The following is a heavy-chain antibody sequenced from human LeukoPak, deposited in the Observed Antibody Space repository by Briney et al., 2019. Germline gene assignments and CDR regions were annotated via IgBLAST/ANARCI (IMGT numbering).Heavy chain of an antibody. CDR3: ARGYCSSTSCYEGDY. CDR2: INHSGST. D-gene: IGHD2-2*01. Sequence: PSETLSLTCAVYGGSFSGYYWSWIRQPPGKGLGWIGEINHSGSTNYNPSLKSRVTISVDTSKNQFSLKLSSVTAADTAVYYCARGYCSSTSCYEGDYWGQGTLVTVYS. J-gene: IGHJ4*02. CDR1: GGSFSGYY. V-gene: IGHV4-34*01.